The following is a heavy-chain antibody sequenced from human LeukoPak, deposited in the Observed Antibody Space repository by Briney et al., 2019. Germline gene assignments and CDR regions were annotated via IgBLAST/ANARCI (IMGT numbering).Heavy chain of an antibody. CDR3: ARGWGLRGIIDY. Sequence: PGGSLRLSCAVSGFAVSNHYMTWVRQAPGQGLEWVSVIYTGGSTYYADSVKGRFTISRDTSKNTLSLQMNGLRAEDTAVYYCARGWGLRGIIDYWGQGTLVTVSS. CDR1: GFAVSNHY. V-gene: IGHV3-53*01. CDR2: IYTGGST. J-gene: IGHJ4*02. D-gene: IGHD3-10*01.